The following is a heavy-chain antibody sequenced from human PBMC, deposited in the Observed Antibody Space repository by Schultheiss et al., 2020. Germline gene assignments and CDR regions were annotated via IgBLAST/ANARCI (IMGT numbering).Heavy chain of an antibody. V-gene: IGHV4-31*03. CDR2: INHSGST. J-gene: IGHJ6*03. Sequence: SETLSLTCTVSGGSVSSGGYYWSWIRQHPGKGLEWIGEINHSGSTNYNPSLKSRVTISVDTSKNQFSLKLSSVTAADTAVYYCARTALTGVGVDYYYYYYMDVWGKGTTVTVSS. CDR3: ARTALTGVGVDYYYYYYMDV. CDR1: GGSVSSGGYY. D-gene: IGHD7-27*01.